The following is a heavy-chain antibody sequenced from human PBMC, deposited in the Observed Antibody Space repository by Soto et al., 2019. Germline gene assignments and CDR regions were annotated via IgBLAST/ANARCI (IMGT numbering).Heavy chain of an antibody. J-gene: IGHJ4*02. CDR1: GFTFSSYA. D-gene: IGHD2-21*02. CDR2: ISGSGGST. Sequence: EVQLLESGGGLVQPGGSLRLSCAASGFTFSSYAMSWVRQAPGKGLEWVSAISGSGGSTYYADSVKGRFTISRDNSKNTRYLQMNSLRAEDTAVYYCAKARESGDHVQDYWGQGTLVTVSS. CDR3: AKARESGDHVQDY. V-gene: IGHV3-23*01.